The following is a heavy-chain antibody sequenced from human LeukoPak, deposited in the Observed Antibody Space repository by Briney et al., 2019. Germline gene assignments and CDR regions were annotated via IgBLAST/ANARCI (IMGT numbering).Heavy chain of an antibody. CDR3: AKWGYYDILTGYDY. Sequence: GGSLRLSCAASGFTFSSYAMSWVRQAPGKGLEWVSAISGSGGSTYYADSVKGRFTISRDNSKNTVYLQMNSLRAEDTAVYYCAKWGYYDILTGYDYWGQGTLVTVSS. V-gene: IGHV3-23*01. CDR1: GFTFSSYA. J-gene: IGHJ4*02. D-gene: IGHD3-9*01. CDR2: ISGSGGST.